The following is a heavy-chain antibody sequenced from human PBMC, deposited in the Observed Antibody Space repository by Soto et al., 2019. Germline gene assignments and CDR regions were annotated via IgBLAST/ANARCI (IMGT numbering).Heavy chain of an antibody. CDR1: GGSISSYY. CDR2: IYYSGST. D-gene: IGHD3-22*01. Sequence: SETLSLTCTVSGGSISSYYWSWIRQPPGKGLEWIGYIYYSGSTNYNPSLKSRVTISVDTSKNQFSLKLGPVTAADTAVYYCAREAHYYDSSGYYQTRYFDYWGQGTLVTVSS. J-gene: IGHJ4*02. V-gene: IGHV4-59*13. CDR3: AREAHYYDSSGYYQTRYFDY.